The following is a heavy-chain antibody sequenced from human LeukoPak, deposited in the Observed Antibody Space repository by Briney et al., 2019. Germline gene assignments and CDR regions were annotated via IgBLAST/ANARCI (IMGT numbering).Heavy chain of an antibody. D-gene: IGHD1-26*01. Sequence: PSETLSLTCSVSGDSVSSGTYYWNWIRQPAGKGLEWIGRIYTSGSTNYNPSLKSRVTMSVDTSKNQFSLKLSSVTAADTAVYYCARGGSGSYNWFDPWGQGTLVTVSS. V-gene: IGHV4-61*02. CDR2: IYTSGST. J-gene: IGHJ5*02. CDR3: ARGGSGSYNWFDP. CDR1: GDSVSSGTYY.